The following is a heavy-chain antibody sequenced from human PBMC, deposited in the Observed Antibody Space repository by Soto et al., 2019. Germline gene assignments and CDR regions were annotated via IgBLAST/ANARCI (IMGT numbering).Heavy chain of an antibody. Sequence: SETLSLTCAVYGGSFSGYYWSWIRQPPGKGLEWIGEINHSGSTNYNPSLKSRVTISVDTSKNQFSLKLSSVTAADTAVYYCARLSGDPDIVVVPAALYYYYGMDVWGQGTTVTVS. J-gene: IGHJ6*02. V-gene: IGHV4-34*01. CDR1: GGSFSGYY. D-gene: IGHD2-2*01. CDR3: ARLSGDPDIVVVPAALYYYYGMDV. CDR2: INHSGST.